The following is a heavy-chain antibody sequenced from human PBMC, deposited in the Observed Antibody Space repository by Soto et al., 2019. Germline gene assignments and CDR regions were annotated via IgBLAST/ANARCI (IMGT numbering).Heavy chain of an antibody. D-gene: IGHD3-22*01. CDR1: GFTASSNY. CDR2: IYSGGST. CDR3: ARGGXYYDSSGYYSHAFDI. Sequence: GSLRLSCAASGFTASSNYMSWVRQAPGKGLEWVSVIYSGGSTYYADSVXGRFTISRDXSKNTLXLQMNSLRAEDTAVYYCARGGXYYDSSGYYSHAFDIWGQGTMVTVSS. J-gene: IGHJ3*02. V-gene: IGHV3-66*01.